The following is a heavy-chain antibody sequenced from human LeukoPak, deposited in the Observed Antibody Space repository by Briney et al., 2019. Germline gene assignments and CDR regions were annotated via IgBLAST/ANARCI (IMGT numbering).Heavy chain of an antibody. CDR1: GYTFTSYG. J-gene: IGHJ3*02. CDR2: ISAYNGNT. CDR3: ARPSSSSCYMGFCAFDI. V-gene: IGHV1-18*01. D-gene: IGHD2-2*02. Sequence: ASVKVSCKASGYTFTSYGISWVRQAPGQGLEWMGWISAYNGNTNYAQKLQGRVTMTTDTSTSTAYMELRSLRSDDTAVYYCARPSSSSCYMGFCAFDIWGQGTMVTVSS.